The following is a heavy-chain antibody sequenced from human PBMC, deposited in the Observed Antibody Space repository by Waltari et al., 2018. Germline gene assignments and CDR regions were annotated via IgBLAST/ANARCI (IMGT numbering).Heavy chain of an antibody. CDR1: GDSITTNRPY. CDR2: ISYNGAT. CDR3: ATYIGASLGTASFDV. J-gene: IGHJ3*01. D-gene: IGHD1-1*01. Sequence: QLRLQESGPGLVKPSETLSLTCSVSGDSITTNRPYFGWIRQPPGQGREWIATISYNGATYSSPSLKSRVTISRDTSKNQLSLTVDSVTATDTAVYYCATYIGASLGTASFDVWGQGTMVTVSS. V-gene: IGHV4-39*01.